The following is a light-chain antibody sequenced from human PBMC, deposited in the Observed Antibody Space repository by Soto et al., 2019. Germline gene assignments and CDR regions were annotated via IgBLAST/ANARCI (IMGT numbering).Light chain of an antibody. J-gene: IGKJ1*01. Sequence: DIQMTPSPSTLYASVGDRVTITCRASQTISSWLAWYRQKPGKAPDLLIYDASKLQSGVPASFSGSESGTEFTLTIASLQPDDFATYYCQQYYNYSTFGQGTKVDIK. CDR2: DAS. V-gene: IGKV1-5*01. CDR1: QTISSW. CDR3: QQYYNYST.